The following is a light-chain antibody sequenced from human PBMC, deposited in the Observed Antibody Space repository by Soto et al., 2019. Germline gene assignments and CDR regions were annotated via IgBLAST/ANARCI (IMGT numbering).Light chain of an antibody. V-gene: IGKV3-15*01. Sequence: EIVMTQSPATLSVSPGERATLSCRASQSVSSNLAWYQQKPDQAPRLLIYGASTRATGIPARFSGSWSGTEFTLTISSLQSEDFAVYYCQQYNNWPPLTFGGGTKVEIK. CDR1: QSVSSN. J-gene: IGKJ4*01. CDR2: GAS. CDR3: QQYNNWPPLT.